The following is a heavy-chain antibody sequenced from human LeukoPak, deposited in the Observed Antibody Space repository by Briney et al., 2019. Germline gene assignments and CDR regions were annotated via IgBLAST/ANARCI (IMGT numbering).Heavy chain of an antibody. V-gene: IGHV4-34*01. D-gene: IGHD4-11*01. Sequence: PSETLSLTCAVYGGSFSGYYWSWIRQPPGKGLEWIGGINHSGITNSNPSLKSRVTISVDTSRNHFSLNLRSVTAADTAVFYCARGPDYGNCVFDYWGQGTLVTVSS. CDR2: INHSGIT. J-gene: IGHJ4*02. CDR3: ARGPDYGNCVFDY. CDR1: GGSFSGYY.